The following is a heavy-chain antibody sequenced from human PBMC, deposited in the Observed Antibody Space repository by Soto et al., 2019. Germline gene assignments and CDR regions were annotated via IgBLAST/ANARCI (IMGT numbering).Heavy chain of an antibody. CDR1: GFTFSNAW. Sequence: EVQLVESGGGLVKPGGSLRLSCAASGFTFSNAWMSWVRQAPGQGLEWVGRIKSKTDGGTTDYAAPVNGRFTISRDDSHNTMYLQMSSLKAEATDVYYCTTGVGCSSTSCYARYYYYGMDVWGQGTTVTVSS. CDR3: TTGVGCSSTSCYARYYYYGMDV. CDR2: IKSKTDGGTT. J-gene: IGHJ6*02. V-gene: IGHV3-15*01. D-gene: IGHD2-2*01.